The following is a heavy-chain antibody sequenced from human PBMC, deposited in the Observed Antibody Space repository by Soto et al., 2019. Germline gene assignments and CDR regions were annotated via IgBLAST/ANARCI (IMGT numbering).Heavy chain of an antibody. CDR1: GGSMSRYY. D-gene: IGHD2-8*01. V-gene: IGHV4-59*01. CDR3: ARDVRPPGLADFDL. J-gene: IGHJ2*01. Sequence: QVLLQESGPGLVKPSETLSLTCSFSGGSMSRYYWTWIRQPPGKGLEWIGNIHQTGHTNYNASLKSRVTLPIDTSKSDFALHLTTVTAADTAGYYGARDVRPPGLADFDLWGRGTLVTVSA. CDR2: IHQTGHT.